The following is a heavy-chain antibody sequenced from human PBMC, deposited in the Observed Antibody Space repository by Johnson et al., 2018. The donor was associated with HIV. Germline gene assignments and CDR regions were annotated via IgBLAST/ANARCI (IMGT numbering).Heavy chain of an antibody. CDR1: GFAFRTYW. Sequence: VQLVESGGGLVQPGGSLRLSCAASGFAFRTYWMVWVRQVPGQRPVWVARIYSDGSDTKYADSVTGRFTISRDNAKNTLYLQMNSLRAEDTAVYYCARKQWLAKISSDAFDIWGQGTMVTVSS. J-gene: IGHJ3*02. V-gene: IGHV3-74*02. D-gene: IGHD6-19*01. CDR2: IYSDGSDT. CDR3: ARKQWLAKISSDAFDI.